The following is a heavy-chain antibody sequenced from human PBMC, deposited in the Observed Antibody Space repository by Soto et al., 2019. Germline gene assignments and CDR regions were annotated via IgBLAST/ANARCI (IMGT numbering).Heavy chain of an antibody. CDR3: ARDRIAGSKYYYGMDV. J-gene: IGHJ6*02. CDR1: GGTFSSYA. CDR2: IIPIFGTE. V-gene: IGHV1-69*01. D-gene: IGHD6-13*01. Sequence: QVQLVQSGAEVKKPGSSVRVSCKASGGTFSSYAISWVRQAPGQGLEWMGGIIPIFGTENYAQKFQGRVKITADESTSTAYMELSSLRSEDTAVYYCARDRIAGSKYYYGMDVWGQGTTVTVSS.